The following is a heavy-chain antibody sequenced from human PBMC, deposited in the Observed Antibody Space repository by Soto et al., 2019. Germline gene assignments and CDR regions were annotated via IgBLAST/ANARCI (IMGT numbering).Heavy chain of an antibody. D-gene: IGHD4-17*01. Sequence: QVQLVQSGAEVKKPGSSVKVSCKASGGTFSSYAISWVRQAPGQGLEWMGGIIPIFGTANYAQKFQGRVTITADESTSPAYMELSSLRSEDTAVYYCARNGRTTVTTFRYYYYGMDVWGQGTTVTVSS. CDR2: IIPIFGTA. J-gene: IGHJ6*02. V-gene: IGHV1-69*12. CDR1: GGTFSSYA. CDR3: ARNGRTTVTTFRYYYYGMDV.